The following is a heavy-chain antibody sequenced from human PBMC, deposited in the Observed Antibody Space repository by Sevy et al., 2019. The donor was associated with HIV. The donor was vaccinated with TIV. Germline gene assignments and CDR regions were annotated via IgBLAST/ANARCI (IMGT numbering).Heavy chain of an antibody. J-gene: IGHJ3*02. D-gene: IGHD5-18*01. CDR3: ARSGIQLWRQSAFDI. CDR2: IKQDGSEK. Sequence: GGSLRISCAASGFTFSSYCMSWVRQAPGKGLEWVANIKQDGSEKYYVDSVKGRFTISRDNAKNSLYLQMNSLRAEDTAAYYCARSGIQLWRQSAFDIWGQGTMVTVSS. CDR1: GFTFSSYC. V-gene: IGHV3-7*01.